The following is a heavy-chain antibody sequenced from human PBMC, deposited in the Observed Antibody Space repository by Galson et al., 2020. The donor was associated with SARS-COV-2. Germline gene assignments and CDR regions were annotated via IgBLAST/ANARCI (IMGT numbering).Heavy chain of an antibody. D-gene: IGHD3-10*01. CDR2: IYTSGST. J-gene: IGHJ6*02. CDR3: ARDRGSGRIYYGMDV. Sequence: SETLSLTCTVSGGSISSYYWSWIRQPPGKGLEWIGYIYTSGSTNYNPSLKSRVTISVDTSKNQFSLKLSSVTAADTAVYYCARDRGSGRIYYGMDVWGQGTTVTVSS. V-gene: IGHV4-4*08. CDR1: GGSISSYY.